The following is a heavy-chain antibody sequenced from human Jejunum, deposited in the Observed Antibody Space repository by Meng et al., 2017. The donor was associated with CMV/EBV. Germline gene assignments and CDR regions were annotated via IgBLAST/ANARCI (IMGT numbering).Heavy chain of an antibody. CDR1: CSNLW. D-gene: IGHD2-2*01. V-gene: IGHV3-7*01. Sequence: CSNLWMSWVRQAPGEGLEWVANIKQDGSEKYYVDSVKGRFTIARDNDKNSLYLQMNSLRAEDTAVYYCAREGCTSTTCYPLSDVYLWGQGTLVTVSS. CDR3: AREGCTSTTCYPLSDVYL. CDR2: IKQDGSEK. J-gene: IGHJ4*02.